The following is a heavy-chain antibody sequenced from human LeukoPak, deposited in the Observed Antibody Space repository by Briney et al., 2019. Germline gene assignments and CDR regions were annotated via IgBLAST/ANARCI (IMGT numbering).Heavy chain of an antibody. J-gene: IGHJ6*02. CDR2: ISYDGSNK. D-gene: IGHD5-24*01. CDR1: GFTFSSYG. V-gene: IGHV3-30*18. CDR3: AKGREMATIPINYGMDV. Sequence: GGSLRLSCAASGFTFSSYGMHWVRQAPGKGLEWVAVISYDGSNKYYADSVKGRFTISRDNSKNTLYLQMNSLRAEDTAVYYCAKGREMATIPINYGMDVWGQGTTVTVSS.